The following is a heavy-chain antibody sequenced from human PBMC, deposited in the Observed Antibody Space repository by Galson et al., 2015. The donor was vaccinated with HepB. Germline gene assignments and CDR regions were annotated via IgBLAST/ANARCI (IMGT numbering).Heavy chain of an antibody. V-gene: IGHV3-11*01. CDR1: GFTFSDYY. CDR3: ARAAGWWIQLPDYYYGMDV. J-gene: IGHJ6*02. CDR2: ISSSGSTI. Sequence: SLRLSCAASGFTFSDYYMSWIRQAPGKGLEWVSYISSSGSTIYYADSVKGRFTISRDNAKNSLYLQMNSLRAEDTAVYYCARAAGWWIQLPDYYYGMDVWGQGTTVTVSS. D-gene: IGHD5-18*01.